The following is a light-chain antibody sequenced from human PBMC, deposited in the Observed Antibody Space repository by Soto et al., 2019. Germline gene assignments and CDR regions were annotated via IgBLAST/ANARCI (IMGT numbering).Light chain of an antibody. V-gene: IGLV2-14*01. CDR3: SSYTSRITLV. J-gene: IGLJ2*01. CDR2: DVS. Sequence: QSALTQPASVSGSPGQSITISCTGTSSDVGGYNYVSWYQQHPGKAPKLMIYDVSNRPSGVSYRFSGSKSGNTASLTISGLQAEDEADYYCSSYTSRITLVFGGGTKVTVL. CDR1: SSDVGGYNY.